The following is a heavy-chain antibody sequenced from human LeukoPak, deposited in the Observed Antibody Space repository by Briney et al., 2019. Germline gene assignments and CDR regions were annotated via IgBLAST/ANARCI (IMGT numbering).Heavy chain of an antibody. CDR1: GFTFSSAW. CDR3: AASSWYVPFDY. Sequence: EPGGSLRLSCAASGFTFSSAWMHWVRQTPGKGLVWVSIIYSSGNTYYADSVKGRFTISRDNSKNTVFLQMNSLRAEDTAVYYCAASSWYVPFDYWGQGTLVTVSS. J-gene: IGHJ4*02. D-gene: IGHD6-13*01. V-gene: IGHV3-53*01. CDR2: IYSSGNT.